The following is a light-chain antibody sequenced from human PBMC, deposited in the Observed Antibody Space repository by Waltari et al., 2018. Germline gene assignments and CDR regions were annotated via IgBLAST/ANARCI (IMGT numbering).Light chain of an antibody. CDR2: KAS. CDR3: QQYNSFSFT. Sequence: DIHITQSPSTLSASVGDRVTITCRASQRISNWVAWYQQKPGKAPHLLIYKASTSEGGVPSRFSGSGSGTEFTLTISSLQPDDFATYYCQQYNSFSFTFGPGTKVDI. J-gene: IGKJ3*01. V-gene: IGKV1-5*03. CDR1: QRISNW.